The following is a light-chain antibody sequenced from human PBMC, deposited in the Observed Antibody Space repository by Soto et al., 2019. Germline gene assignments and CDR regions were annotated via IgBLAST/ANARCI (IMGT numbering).Light chain of an antibody. CDR1: QGISSY. Sequence: IQLTQSPSSLSASVGDRVTITCRASQGISSYLAWYQQKPGKAPKLLIYAASILQSGVPSRFSGSGSGTDFTLTISSLQPEDFATYYCQQLNNYPPTFGGGTKVEIK. CDR3: QQLNNYPPT. J-gene: IGKJ4*01. V-gene: IGKV1-9*01. CDR2: AAS.